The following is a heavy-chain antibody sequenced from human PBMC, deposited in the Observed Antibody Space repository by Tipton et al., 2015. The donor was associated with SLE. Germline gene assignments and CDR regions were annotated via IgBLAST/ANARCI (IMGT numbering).Heavy chain of an antibody. J-gene: IGHJ3*02. CDR2: IYYSGNT. D-gene: IGHD3-9*01. Sequence: RLVKPSETLSLTCTVSGGSISSSSNYWGWIRQPPGKALEWIGSIYYSGNTYYNPSLKSRVAISRDTSKNQFSLKLSSVTAADTAVYYCARHPGYDDIRDAFDIWGQGTVVTVSS. CDR3: ARHPGYDDIRDAFDI. CDR1: GGSISSSSNY. V-gene: IGHV4-39*07.